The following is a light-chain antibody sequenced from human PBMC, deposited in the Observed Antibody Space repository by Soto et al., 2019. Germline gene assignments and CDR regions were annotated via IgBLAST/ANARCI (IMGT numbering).Light chain of an antibody. Sequence: EIVLTQSPGTLSLSPGERATLSCRASQSVSSSFLAWYQQKPGQAPRLLIFDASNRATGIPARFSGSGSGTDFTLTISSLEPEDFAIYYCQQRCNWPPVTFGGGTKVDIK. CDR2: DAS. CDR3: QQRCNWPPVT. J-gene: IGKJ4*01. V-gene: IGKV3D-20*02. CDR1: QSVSSSF.